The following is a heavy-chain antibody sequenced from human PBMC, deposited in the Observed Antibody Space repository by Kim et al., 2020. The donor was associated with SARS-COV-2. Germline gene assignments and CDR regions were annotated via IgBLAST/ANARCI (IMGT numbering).Heavy chain of an antibody. CDR2: IIPIFGTA. CDR1: GGTFSSYA. V-gene: IGHV1-69*13. CDR3: ARDRGQYDSSGYGWFDP. D-gene: IGHD3-22*01. J-gene: IGHJ5*02. Sequence: SVKVSCKASGGTFSSYAISWVRQAPGQGLEWMGGIIPIFGTANYAQKFQGRVTITADESTSTAYMELSSLRSEDTAVYYCARDRGQYDSSGYGWFDPWGQGTLVTVSS.